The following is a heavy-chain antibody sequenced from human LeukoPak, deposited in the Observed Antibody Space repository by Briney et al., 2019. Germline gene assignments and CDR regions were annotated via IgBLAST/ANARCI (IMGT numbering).Heavy chain of an antibody. V-gene: IGHV3-21*01. CDR1: GFTFSSYS. CDR2: ISSSSSYI. CDR3: ARELGYSYEDDY. Sequence: GGSLRLSCAASGFTFSSYSMNWVRQAPGKGLEWVSSISSSSSYIYYADSVKGRFTISRDNAKNSLYLQMNSLRAEDTAVYYCARELGYSYEDDYWGQGTLVTVPS. D-gene: IGHD5-18*01. J-gene: IGHJ4*02.